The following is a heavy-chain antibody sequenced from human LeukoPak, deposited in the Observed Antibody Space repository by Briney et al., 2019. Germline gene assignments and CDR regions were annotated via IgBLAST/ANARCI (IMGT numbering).Heavy chain of an antibody. V-gene: IGHV4-59*01. J-gene: IGHJ3*02. CDR3: ARVCSGCEDAFDI. Sequence: PSETLSLTCTVSGGSISSYYWSWLRQPPGKGLEWIGYMYYSGSTNYNPSLKSRVTISIDTSKNQFSLKMNSVTAADTAVYYCARVCSGCEDAFDIWGQGTMVNVSS. CDR2: MYYSGST. CDR1: GGSISSYY. D-gene: IGHD2-15*01.